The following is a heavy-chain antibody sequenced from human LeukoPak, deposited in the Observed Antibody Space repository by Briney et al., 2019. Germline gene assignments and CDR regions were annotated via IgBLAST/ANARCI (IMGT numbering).Heavy chain of an antibody. V-gene: IGHV3-30*03. J-gene: IGHJ1*01. CDR2: ISYDESKI. Sequence: QTGGSLRLSCTGSGFSFTNYAMHWVRQAPGEGLEWVAVISYDESKIYYADSVKGRSTISRDLSTNTLYLQMNSLTTEDTAMYFCARRPVAAEYFQHWGQGTLVTVSS. CDR1: GFSFTNYA. D-gene: IGHD6-25*01. CDR3: ARRPVAAEYFQH.